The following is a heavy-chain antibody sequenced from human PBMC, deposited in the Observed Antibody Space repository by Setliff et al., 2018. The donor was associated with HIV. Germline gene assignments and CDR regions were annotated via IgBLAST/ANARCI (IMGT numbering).Heavy chain of an antibody. Sequence: GASVKVSCKASGYSLTDFYIHWVRQAPGQGLEWMGWITPNSGGTEYAGKFQGRVTLTRDTSTNTAYMEVTRLTSDDTAVYYCAGVSSQFSEWRKDYFEYWGRGSLVTVSS. CDR1: GYSLTDFY. V-gene: IGHV1-2*02. J-gene: IGHJ4*02. CDR2: ITPNSGGT. D-gene: IGHD3-3*01. CDR3: AGVSSQFSEWRKDYFEY.